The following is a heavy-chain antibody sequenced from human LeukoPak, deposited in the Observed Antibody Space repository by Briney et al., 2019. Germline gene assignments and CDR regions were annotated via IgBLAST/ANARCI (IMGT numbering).Heavy chain of an antibody. J-gene: IGHJ1*01. CDR1: GFTFSSYA. CDR3: AEDRYSYAFEYFQH. V-gene: IGHV3-30*04. Sequence: AGGSLRLSCAASGFTFSSYAMHWVRQAPGKGLEWVAVISYDGSNKYYADSVKGRFTISRDNSKNTLYLQMNSLRAEDTAVYYCAEDRYSYAFEYFQHWGQGTLVIVSS. D-gene: IGHD5-18*01. CDR2: ISYDGSNK.